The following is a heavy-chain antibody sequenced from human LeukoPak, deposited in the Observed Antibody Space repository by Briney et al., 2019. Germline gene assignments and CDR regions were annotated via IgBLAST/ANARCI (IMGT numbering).Heavy chain of an antibody. CDR3: ARDGGGSQAPFDY. V-gene: IGHV3-33*01. D-gene: IGHD3-16*01. Sequence: GGSLRLSCAASGFTFSSYGMHWVRQAPGKGLEWVAVIWYDGSNKYYADSVKGRFTISRDNSKNTLYLQMNSLRAEDTAVYYCARDGGGSQAPFDYWGQGTLVTVSS. J-gene: IGHJ4*02. CDR2: IWYDGSNK. CDR1: GFTFSSYG.